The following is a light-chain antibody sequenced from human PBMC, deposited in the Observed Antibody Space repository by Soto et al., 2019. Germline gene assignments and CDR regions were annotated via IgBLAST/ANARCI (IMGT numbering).Light chain of an antibody. CDR1: SSDVGGYDS. CDR3: GSSSPTATPVI. J-gene: IGLJ2*01. CDR2: DVN. V-gene: IGLV2-14*03. Sequence: QSALTQPASVSGSPGQSITISCTGSSSDVGGYDSVSWYQQHPGKAPRLLIYDVNNRPSGVSNRFSGSKSANTASLTISGLQAEDEADYYCGSSSPTATPVILGGGTKLTVL.